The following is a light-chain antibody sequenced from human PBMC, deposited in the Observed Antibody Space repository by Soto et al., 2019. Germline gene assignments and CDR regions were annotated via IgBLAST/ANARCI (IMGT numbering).Light chain of an antibody. CDR2: AAS. V-gene: IGKV1-12*01. Sequence: DIQMTQSPSSVAASVGDRVTITCRASRDINTCLAWYQQKPGKAPKLLISAASSLQSGVPSRFSGSGSGTDLTITISILQPEDFATYYCQEAHTVPYTFGPGTKVD. CDR1: RDINTC. CDR3: QEAHTVPYT. J-gene: IGKJ3*01.